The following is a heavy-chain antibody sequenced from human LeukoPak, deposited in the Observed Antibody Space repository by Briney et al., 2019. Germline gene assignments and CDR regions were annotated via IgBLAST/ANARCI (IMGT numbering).Heavy chain of an antibody. CDR2: INPNSGGT. Sequence: ASVKVSCKASGYTFTGYYMHWVRQAPGQGLEWMGWINPNSGGTNYAQKFQSWVTMTRDTSISTAYMELSRLRSDDTAVYYCARDTRRYSTNYYYYYGMDVWGQGTTVTVSS. CDR1: GYTFTGYY. V-gene: IGHV1-2*04. CDR3: ARDTRRYSTNYYYYYGMDV. J-gene: IGHJ6*02. D-gene: IGHD2-15*01.